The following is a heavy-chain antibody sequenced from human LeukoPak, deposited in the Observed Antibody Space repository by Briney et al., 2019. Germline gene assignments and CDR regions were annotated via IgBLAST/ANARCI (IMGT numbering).Heavy chain of an antibody. J-gene: IGHJ6*03. CDR1: GYSISSGYY. D-gene: IGHD2-2*01. CDR3: ARLTYTSCYEGYCYYYYMDV. Sequence: SETLSLTCAVSGYSISSGYYWGWIRQPRGKGLEWIGSIYHSGSTYYNPSLKSRVTISVDTSKNQFSLKLSSVTAADTAVYYCARLTYTSCYEGYCYYYYMDVWGKGTTVTVSS. CDR2: IYHSGST. V-gene: IGHV4-38-2*01.